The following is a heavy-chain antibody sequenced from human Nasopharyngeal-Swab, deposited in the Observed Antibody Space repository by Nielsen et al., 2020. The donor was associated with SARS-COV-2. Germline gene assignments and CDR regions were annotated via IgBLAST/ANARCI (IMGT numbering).Heavy chain of an antibody. Sequence: GESLKISWAASGCTFSTSGMSWVRQAPGEGLEWVSAISGAGTSTYYADSVKGRFTISRDNSKNTLYLQLNSLRVEDTAVYYCAKGLAAARPYYFDYWGQGILVTVSS. J-gene: IGHJ4*02. D-gene: IGHD6-6*01. CDR1: GCTFSTSG. CDR3: AKGLAAARPYYFDY. CDR2: ISGAGTST. V-gene: IGHV3-23*01.